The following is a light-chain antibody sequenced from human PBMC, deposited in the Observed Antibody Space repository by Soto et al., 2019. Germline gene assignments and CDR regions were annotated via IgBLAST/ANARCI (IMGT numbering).Light chain of an antibody. CDR1: QSVSSY. CDR2: DAS. J-gene: IGKJ2*01. CDR3: QQRSNWPRT. V-gene: IGKV3-11*01. Sequence: EIVLTQSPATLSLSPGERATLSCRASQSVSSYFAWYQQKPGQAPRLLIYDASNRATGIPARFSGSGSGTDFTLTISSLEPEDFAVYYWQQRSNWPRTFGQGTKLEIK.